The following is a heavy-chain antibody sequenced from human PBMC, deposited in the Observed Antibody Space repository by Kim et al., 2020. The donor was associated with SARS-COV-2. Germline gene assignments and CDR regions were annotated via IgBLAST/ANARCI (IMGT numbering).Heavy chain of an antibody. V-gene: IGHV3-11*01. CDR2: ISSSGSTI. CDR1: GFTFSDYY. CDR3: ARSRAYCYYGMDV. J-gene: IGHJ6*02. Sequence: GGSLRLSCAASGFTFSDYYMSWIRQAPGKGLEWVSYISSSGSTIYYADSVKGRFTISRDNAKTSLYLQMNSLRAEDTAVYYCARSRAYCYYGMDVWGQGTTVTVSS.